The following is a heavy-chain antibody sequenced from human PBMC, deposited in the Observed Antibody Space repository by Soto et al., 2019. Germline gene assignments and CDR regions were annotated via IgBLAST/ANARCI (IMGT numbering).Heavy chain of an antibody. D-gene: IGHD3-10*01. J-gene: IGHJ6*02. Sequence: SETLSLTCTVSGGSISSISSYWGWIRQPPGKGLEWFGNVYYSGSTYSNPSLKSRLTISADTSKNQFSLKLSSVTAADTAVYFCARQSEYYYASGRAAPLSGMDVWGQGTTVTVSS. CDR1: GGSISSISSY. CDR2: VYYSGST. CDR3: ARQSEYYYASGRAAPLSGMDV. V-gene: IGHV4-39*01.